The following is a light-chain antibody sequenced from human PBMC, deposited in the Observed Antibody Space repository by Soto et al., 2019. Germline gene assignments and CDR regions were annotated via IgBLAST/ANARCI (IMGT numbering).Light chain of an antibody. CDR2: EVT. CDR1: TGDVGSYNL. CDR3: CSYAGSSTFVL. Sequence: QSALTQPASVSGSPGQSITISCTGTTGDVGSYNLVSWYQQHPGKAPKLIIYEVTKRPSGVSNRFSGSPSGNTASPTISGLQAEDEADYYCCSYAGSSTFVLFGGGTKVTVL. J-gene: IGLJ2*01. V-gene: IGLV2-23*02.